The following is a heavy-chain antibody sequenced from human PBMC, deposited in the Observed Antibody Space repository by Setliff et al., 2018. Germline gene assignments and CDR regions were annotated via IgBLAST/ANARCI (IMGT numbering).Heavy chain of an antibody. J-gene: IGHJ5*02. CDR3: ARESSGSYEGFDP. D-gene: IGHD1-26*01. CDR1: GNTFTGYY. Sequence: ASVKVSCKASGNTFTGYYMHWVRQAPGQGLEWMGWINPNSGGTNYAQKFQGRVTMTRDTSISTAYMELSRLRSDDTAVYYCARESSGSYEGFDPWGQGTLVTVSS. CDR2: INPNSGGT. V-gene: IGHV1-2*02.